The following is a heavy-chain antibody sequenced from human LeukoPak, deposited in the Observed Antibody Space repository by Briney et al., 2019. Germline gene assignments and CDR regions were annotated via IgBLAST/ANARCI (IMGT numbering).Heavy chain of an antibody. CDR2: INSDGSST. V-gene: IGHV3-74*01. J-gene: IGHJ4*02. CDR1: GFTFSSYW. CDR3: ARDPAGYGLDY. Sequence: PGGSLRLSCAASGFTFSSYWMHWVRQAPGKGLVWASRINSDGSSTSYADSVKGRFTISRDNAKDTLYLQMNSLRAEDTAVYYCARDPAGYGLDYWGQGTLVTVSS. D-gene: IGHD2-15*01.